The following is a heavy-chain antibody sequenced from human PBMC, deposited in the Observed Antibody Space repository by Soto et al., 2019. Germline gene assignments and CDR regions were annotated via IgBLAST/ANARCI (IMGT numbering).Heavy chain of an antibody. CDR3: ARDRGPSSGYYPYWFDP. D-gene: IGHD3-22*01. Sequence: QVQLVQSGAEVKKPGSSVKVSCKASGGTFSSYAITWVRQAPGQGLEWMGEIIPIFDTANYAQKFQGRGKINADESTNTAYKELSRLRSEDTAVYYCARDRGPSSGYYPYWFDPWGQGTLVTVSS. CDR2: IIPIFDTA. J-gene: IGHJ5*02. V-gene: IGHV1-69*12. CDR1: GGTFSSYA.